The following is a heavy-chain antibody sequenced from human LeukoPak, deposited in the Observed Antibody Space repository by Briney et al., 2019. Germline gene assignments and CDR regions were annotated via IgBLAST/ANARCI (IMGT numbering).Heavy chain of an antibody. Sequence: GGSLRLSCSASGFSFSDYYMSWIRKAPGKGLEWISYISLIGSTIYYADSVKGRFTISRDHAKSSLYLQMNSLRAEDTAVYYCARDYYGSGSLGVWGQGTTVTVSS. V-gene: IGHV3-11*01. CDR1: GFSFSDYY. J-gene: IGHJ6*02. D-gene: IGHD3-10*01. CDR2: ISLIGSTI. CDR3: ARDYYGSGSLGV.